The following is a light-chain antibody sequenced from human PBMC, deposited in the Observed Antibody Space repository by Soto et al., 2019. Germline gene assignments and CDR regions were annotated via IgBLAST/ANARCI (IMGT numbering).Light chain of an antibody. CDR1: QSVSSY. CDR2: DAS. J-gene: IGKJ4*01. Sequence: ERVLIQVPAILSKTKGERATLSCRASQSVSSYLAWYQQKPGQAPRLLIYDASNRATGIPARFSGSGSGTDFTLTISSLEPEDFAVYYCQQRSKGLTFGGGTRWIS. CDR3: QQRSKGLT. V-gene: IGKV3-11*01.